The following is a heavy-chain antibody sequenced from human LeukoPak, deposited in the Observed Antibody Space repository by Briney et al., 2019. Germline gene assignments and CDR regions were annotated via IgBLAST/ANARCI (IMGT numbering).Heavy chain of an antibody. D-gene: IGHD6-19*01. CDR3: ARLIAVAGTDY. J-gene: IGHJ4*02. V-gene: IGHV3-30-3*01. CDR1: GFTFSSYA. CDR2: ISYDGSNK. Sequence: GRSLRLSCAASGFTFSSYAMHWVRQAPGKGLEWVAVISYDGSNKYYADSVKGRFTISGDNSKNTLYLQMNSLRAEDTAVYYCARLIAVAGTDYWGQGTLVTVSS.